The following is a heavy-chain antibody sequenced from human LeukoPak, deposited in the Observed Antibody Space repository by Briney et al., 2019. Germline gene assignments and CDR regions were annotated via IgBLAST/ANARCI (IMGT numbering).Heavy chain of an antibody. D-gene: IGHD3-22*01. J-gene: IGHJ4*02. CDR1: GGSISSSSYY. Sequence: SETLSLTCTVSGGSISSSSYYWGWIRQPPGKGLEWIGSIYYSGSTYYNPSLKSRVTISVDTSKNQYSLKLSSVTAADTAVYYCARGPYYDSSGYYLTLFDYWGQGTLVTVSS. CDR2: IYYSGST. V-gene: IGHV4-39*01. CDR3: ARGPYYDSSGYYLTLFDY.